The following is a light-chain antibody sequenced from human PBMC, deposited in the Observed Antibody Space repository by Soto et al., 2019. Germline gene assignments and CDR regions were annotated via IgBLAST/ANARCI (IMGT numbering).Light chain of an antibody. CDR3: SSYTTTNTLWV. V-gene: IGLV2-14*01. J-gene: IGLJ3*02. CDR1: SSDVGAYDY. CDR2: EVS. Sequence: QSALTQPASVSGSPGQSITISCTGTSSDVGAYDYVSRYQQNPGKAPKLIISEVSDRPSGVSNRFSGSKSGNTASLTISGLQAEDEADYFCSSYTTTNTLWVFGGGTKLTVL.